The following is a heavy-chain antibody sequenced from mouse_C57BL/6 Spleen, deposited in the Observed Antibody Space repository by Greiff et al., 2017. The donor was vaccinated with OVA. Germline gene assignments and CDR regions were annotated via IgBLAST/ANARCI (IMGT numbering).Heavy chain of an antibody. D-gene: IGHD1-1*01. CDR2: INYDGSST. J-gene: IGHJ1*03. V-gene: IGHV5-16*01. CDR3: ARDVTTVVDYWYFDV. Sequence: EVMLVESEGGLVQPGSSMKLSCTASGFTFSDYYMAWVRQVPEKGLEWVANINYDGSSTYYLDSLKSRFIISRDNAKNILYLQMSSLKSEDTATYYCARDVTTVVDYWYFDVWGTGTTVTVSS. CDR1: GFTFSDYY.